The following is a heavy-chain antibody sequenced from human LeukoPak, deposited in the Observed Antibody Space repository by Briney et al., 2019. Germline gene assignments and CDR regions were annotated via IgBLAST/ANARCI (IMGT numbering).Heavy chain of an antibody. V-gene: IGHV3-7*01. J-gene: IGHJ4*02. D-gene: IGHD2-8*02. Sequence: GGSLRLSCAASGFTFSSYWMSWVRQAPGKGLEGVANIKQDGSEKYYVDSVKGRFTISRDNAKNSLYLQMNSLRAEDTAVYYCARAPGGTGYYFDYWGQGTLVTVSS. CDR1: GFTFSSYW. CDR3: ARAPGGTGYYFDY. CDR2: IKQDGSEK.